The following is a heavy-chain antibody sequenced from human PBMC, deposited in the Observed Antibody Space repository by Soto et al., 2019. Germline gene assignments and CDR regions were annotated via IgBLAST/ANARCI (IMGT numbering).Heavy chain of an antibody. Sequence: SETLSLTCTVSGGSVSSGDYYWSWIRQPPGKGLEWIGYIYYSGSTYYNPSLKSRVTISVDTSKNQFSLKLSSVTAADTAVYYCARDRVRGLPRPYYYYYGMAVWGQGTTVTVSS. CDR2: IYYSGST. CDR1: GGSVSSGDYY. J-gene: IGHJ6*02. D-gene: IGHD3-10*01. V-gene: IGHV4-30-4*01. CDR3: ARDRVRGLPRPYYYYYGMAV.